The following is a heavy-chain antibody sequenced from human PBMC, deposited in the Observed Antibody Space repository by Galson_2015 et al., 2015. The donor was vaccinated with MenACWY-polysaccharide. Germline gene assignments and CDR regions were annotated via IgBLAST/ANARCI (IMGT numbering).Heavy chain of an antibody. J-gene: IGHJ4*02. D-gene: IGHD1-20*01. V-gene: IGHV3-43*02. CDR1: GFTFDDYA. CDR2: ISGDGDTT. CDR3: AADRYNWNYVDS. Sequence: SLRLSCAASGFTFDDYAMHWVRQAPGKGLEWVSLISGDGDTTYYADSVKGRFTISRDNSKKPLYLQMNSLRTEDTALYYCAADRYNWNYVDSWGQGTLVIVSS.